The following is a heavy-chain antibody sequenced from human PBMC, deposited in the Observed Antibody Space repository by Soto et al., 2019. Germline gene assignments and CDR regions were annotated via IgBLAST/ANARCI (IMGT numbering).Heavy chain of an antibody. CDR1: GGTFSSYA. CDR3: ARTTAANYYYYYGMDV. V-gene: IGHV1-69*13. CDR2: IIPIFGTA. J-gene: IGHJ6*02. Sequence: SVKVSCKASGGTFSSYAISWVRQAPGQGLEWMGGIIPIFGTANYAQKFQGRVTITADESTSTAYMELSSLRSEDTAVYYCARTTAANYYYYYGMDVWGQGTTVTVSS. D-gene: IGHD2-2*01.